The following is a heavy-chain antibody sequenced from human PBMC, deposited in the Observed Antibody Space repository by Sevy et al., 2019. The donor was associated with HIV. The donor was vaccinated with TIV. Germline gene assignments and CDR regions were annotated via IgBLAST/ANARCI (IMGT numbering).Heavy chain of an antibody. CDR2: ITYGGSYK. CDR1: GFTFRSGW. D-gene: IGHD6-13*01. V-gene: IGHV3-30*18. J-gene: IGHJ4*02. Sequence: GALRLPCAAPGFTFRSGWMPWVPQAPGQGVGGVGVITYGGSYKYFGESVKGRFTISRDNSKNTLYLQMNSLRPEDTAVYYCAKDSGYSINWYPGYWGQGTLVTVSS. CDR3: AKDSGYSINWYPGY.